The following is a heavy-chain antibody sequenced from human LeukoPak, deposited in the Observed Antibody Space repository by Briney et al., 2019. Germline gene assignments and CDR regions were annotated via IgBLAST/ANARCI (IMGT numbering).Heavy chain of an antibody. CDR1: GYTFTSYG. D-gene: IGHD3-22*01. CDR2: ISAYNGNT. V-gene: IGHV1-18*01. J-gene: IGHJ4*02. Sequence: ASVKVSCKASGYTFTSYGISWVRQAPGQGLEWMGWISAYNGNTNYAQKLQGRVTMTTDTSTSTAYMELRSLRSEDTAVYYCARDQSYDSSGYYYADYFDYWGQGTLVTVSS. CDR3: ARDQSYDSSGYYYADYFDY.